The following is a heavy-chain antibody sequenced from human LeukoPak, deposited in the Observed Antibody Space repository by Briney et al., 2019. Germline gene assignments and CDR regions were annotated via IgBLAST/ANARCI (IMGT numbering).Heavy chain of an antibody. J-gene: IGHJ4*02. CDR2: MNPNSGNT. Sequence: ASVKVSRKASGYTFRSYYINWVRQATGQGLEWMGWMNPNSGNTGYAQKFQGRITITRDTSTSTAYMELSGLRSDDTAVYYCARGYSSSWYTGGHWGQGTLVTVSS. CDR3: ARGYSSSWYTGGH. D-gene: IGHD6-13*01. CDR1: GYTFRSYY. V-gene: IGHV1-8*03.